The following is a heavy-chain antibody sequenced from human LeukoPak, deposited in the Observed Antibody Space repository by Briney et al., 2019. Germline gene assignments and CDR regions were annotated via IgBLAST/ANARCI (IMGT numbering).Heavy chain of an antibody. CDR2: INHSAST. V-gene: IGHV4-34*01. D-gene: IGHD1-26*01. Sequence: GSLRLSCEASGFIFSYSWMIWVRQPPGKGLEWIGEINHSASTNYNPSLKSRVTISVDTSKNQFSLKLSSVTAADTAVYYCARGGVGATTMPDWYFDLWGRGTLVTVSS. J-gene: IGHJ2*01. CDR3: ARGGVGATTMPDWYFDL. CDR1: GFIFSYSW.